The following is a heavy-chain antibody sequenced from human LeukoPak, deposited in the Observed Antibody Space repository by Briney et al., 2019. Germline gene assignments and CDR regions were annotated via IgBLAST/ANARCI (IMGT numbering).Heavy chain of an antibody. J-gene: IGHJ6*03. Sequence: KPSETLSLTCTVSGGSISSSSYYWGWIRQPPGKGLEWIGSIYYSGSTYYNPSLKSRVTISVDTSKNQFSLKLSSVTAADTAVYYCARVRYSSSSARIYYYYMDVWGKGTTVTVSS. V-gene: IGHV4-39*01. CDR3: ARVRYSSSSARIYYYYMDV. CDR2: IYYSGST. D-gene: IGHD6-6*01. CDR1: GGSISSSSYY.